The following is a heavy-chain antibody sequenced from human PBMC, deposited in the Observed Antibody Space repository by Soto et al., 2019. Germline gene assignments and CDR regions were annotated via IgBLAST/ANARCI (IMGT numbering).Heavy chain of an antibody. CDR2: IKQDGSEK. Sequence: GGSLRLSCAASGFTFSSYWMSWVRQAPGKGLEWVANIKQDGSEKYYLDSVKGRITCSRDNAKNSLYLQMNSLIAEVSAVYYCARGAGFLEWLSAYYFDYWGQGTLVTVSS. D-gene: IGHD3-3*01. CDR1: GFTFSSYW. J-gene: IGHJ4*02. CDR3: ARGAGFLEWLSAYYFDY. V-gene: IGHV3-7*01.